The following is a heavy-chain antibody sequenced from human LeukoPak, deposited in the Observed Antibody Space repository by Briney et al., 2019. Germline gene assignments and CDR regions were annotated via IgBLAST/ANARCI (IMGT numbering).Heavy chain of an antibody. Sequence: SVEVSCKASGGTFSSYAISWVRQAPGRGLEWMGRIIPIFGTANYAQKFQGRVTITTDESTSTAYMELSSLRSEDTAVYYCARDEVGALQNDYWGQGTLVTVSS. J-gene: IGHJ4*02. CDR2: IIPIFGTA. D-gene: IGHD1-26*01. CDR3: ARDEVGALQNDY. CDR1: GGTFSSYA. V-gene: IGHV1-69*05.